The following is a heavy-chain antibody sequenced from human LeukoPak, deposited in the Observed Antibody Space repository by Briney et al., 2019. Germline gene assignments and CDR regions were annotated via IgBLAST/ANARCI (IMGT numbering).Heavy chain of an antibody. CDR2: IRAYNGNT. Sequence: ASVKVSLKCAGYSFTSNGICWIRLPPGQGLGRMGWIRAYNGNTNYAQKLQGRDTMTTDTSTSTAYMEQRSLRSHDTEVYYCARKSNYVPLYYVDYWGQGTLVTVSS. CDR1: GYSFTSNG. D-gene: IGHD4-11*01. CDR3: ARKSNYVPLYYVDY. J-gene: IGHJ4*02. V-gene: IGHV1-18*01.